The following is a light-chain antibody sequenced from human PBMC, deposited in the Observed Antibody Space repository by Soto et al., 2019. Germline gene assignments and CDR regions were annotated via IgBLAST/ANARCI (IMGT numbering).Light chain of an antibody. Sequence: SALTQPASVSGSPGQSITISCTGTGSDVGGYDYVSWYQHHPGKAPKVMIYEVTNRPSGVSNRFSGSKSGNTASLTISGLLAEDEADYYCSSYTISNTLPFVFGTGTKVTVL. CDR1: GSDVGGYDY. V-gene: IGLV2-14*01. CDR2: EVT. J-gene: IGLJ1*01. CDR3: SSYTISNTLPFV.